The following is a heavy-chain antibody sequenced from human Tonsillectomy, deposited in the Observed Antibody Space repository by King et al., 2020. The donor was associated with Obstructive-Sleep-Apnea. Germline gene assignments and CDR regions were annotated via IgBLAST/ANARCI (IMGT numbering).Heavy chain of an antibody. D-gene: IGHD6-19*01. CDR2: MNPNRGNT. Sequence: VQLVESGAEVKKPGASVKVSCKASGYTFTSYDINWVRQATGQGLEWMGWMNPNRGNTGYAQEFQGRVTMTSKTSISTAYMGLSSLRSEDTAVYYCARGRKWLDIDYWGQGTLVTVSS. CDR3: ARGRKWLDIDY. J-gene: IGHJ4*02. V-gene: IGHV1-8*01. CDR1: GYTFTSYD.